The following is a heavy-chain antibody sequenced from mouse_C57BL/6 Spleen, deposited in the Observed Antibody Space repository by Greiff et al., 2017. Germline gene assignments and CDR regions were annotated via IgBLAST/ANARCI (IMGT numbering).Heavy chain of an antibody. Sequence: VQLQQPGAELVMPGASVKLSCKASGYTFTSYWMHWVKQRPGQGLEWIGEIDPSDSYTNYNQKFKGKTTLTVDKSSSTAYMQLSSLTSEDSAVYYCARSYYGYDAGYFDVWGKGTTVTVSS. CDR3: ARSYYGYDAGYFDV. J-gene: IGHJ1*03. V-gene: IGHV1-69*01. D-gene: IGHD2-9*01. CDR2: IDPSDSYT. CDR1: GYTFTSYW.